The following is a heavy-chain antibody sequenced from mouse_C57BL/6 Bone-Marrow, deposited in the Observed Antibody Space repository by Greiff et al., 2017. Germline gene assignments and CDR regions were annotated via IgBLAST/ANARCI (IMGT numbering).Heavy chain of an antibody. CDR2: IRLKSDNYAT. CDR1: GFTFSNYW. J-gene: IGHJ2*01. Sequence: EVKLMESGGGLVQPGGSMKLSCVASGFTFSNYWMHWVRQSPEQGLEWVAQIRLKSDNYATHYAGSVKGRFTISRDDSKSSVYLQMNNLRAEDTGICYSTGDYDSSDRYFDYWGQGTTLTVSS. D-gene: IGHD1-1*01. V-gene: IGHV6-3*01. CDR3: TGDYDSSDRYFDY.